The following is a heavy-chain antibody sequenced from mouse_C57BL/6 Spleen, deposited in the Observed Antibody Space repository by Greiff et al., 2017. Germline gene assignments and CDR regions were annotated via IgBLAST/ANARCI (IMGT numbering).Heavy chain of an antibody. CDR2: INPGSGGT. V-gene: IGHV1-54*01. CDR1: GYAFTNYL. CDR3: ARSPGIYDGYYLYFDY. D-gene: IGHD2-3*01. J-gene: IGHJ2*01. Sequence: VQLQQSGAELVRPGTSVKVSCKASGYAFTNYLIEWVKQRPGQGLEWIGVINPGSGGTNYNEKFKGKATLTADKSTSTAYMQLSSLTSEDSAVYFCARSPGIYDGYYLYFDYWGQGTTLTVSS.